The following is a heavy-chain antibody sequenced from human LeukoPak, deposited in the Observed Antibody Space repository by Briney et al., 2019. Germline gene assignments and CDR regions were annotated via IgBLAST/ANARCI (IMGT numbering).Heavy chain of an antibody. Sequence: GGSLRLSCAASGFTFSSYWMHWVRQAPGKGLVWVSRINSDGSSTSYADSVKGRFTISRGNAENTLYLQMNSLRAEDTAVYYCGTLVRGAFDIWGQGTMVTVSS. CDR2: INSDGSST. CDR3: GTLVRGAFDI. CDR1: GFTFSSYW. D-gene: IGHD6-13*01. J-gene: IGHJ3*02. V-gene: IGHV3-74*01.